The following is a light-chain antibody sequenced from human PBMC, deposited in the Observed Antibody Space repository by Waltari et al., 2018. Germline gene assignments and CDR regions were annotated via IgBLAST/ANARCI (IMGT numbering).Light chain of an antibody. CDR3: QQYHKWPPGG. J-gene: IGKJ4*01. CDR1: QRVNTN. V-gene: IGKV3-15*01. Sequence: VVTQSPATLSVSPGKTVTLSCRASQRVNTNLAWYQQKPGQAPRLLIFAASTSAPGIPSRFGGSGSGTEFTLTITSLQFEDVGVYFCQQYHKWPPGGFGGGTKVEIE. CDR2: AAS.